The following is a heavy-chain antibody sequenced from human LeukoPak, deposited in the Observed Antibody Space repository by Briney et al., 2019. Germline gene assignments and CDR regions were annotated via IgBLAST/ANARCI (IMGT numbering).Heavy chain of an antibody. Sequence: GGSLRLSCAASGFTVSSNYMSWVRQAPGKGLEWVSVIYSGGSTYYADSVKGRFTISRDNSKNTLYLQMNSLRAEDTAVYYCARDIHTAMVIPPSYWGQGTLVTVSS. CDR2: IYSGGST. J-gene: IGHJ4*02. V-gene: IGHV3-53*01. D-gene: IGHD5-18*01. CDR3: ARDIHTAMVIPPSY. CDR1: GFTVSSNY.